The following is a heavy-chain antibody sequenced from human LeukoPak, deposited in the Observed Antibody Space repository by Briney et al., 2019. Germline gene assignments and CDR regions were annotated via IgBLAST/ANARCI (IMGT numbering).Heavy chain of an antibody. CDR2: IYYSGST. V-gene: IGHV4-30-4*07. CDR3: ARLDIGDSGNPNWFDP. D-gene: IGHD5-12*01. Sequence: SETLSLTCAVSGGSISSGGYSWSWIRQPPGKGLEWIGYIYYSGSTYYNPSLKSRVTISVDTSKNQFSLKLTSVTAADTAVFYCARLDIGDSGNPNWFDPWGQGTLVTVSS. J-gene: IGHJ5*02. CDR1: GGSISSGGYS.